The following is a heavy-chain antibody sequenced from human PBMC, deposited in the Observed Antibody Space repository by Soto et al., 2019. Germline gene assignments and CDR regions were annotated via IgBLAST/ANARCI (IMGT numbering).Heavy chain of an antibody. CDR2: IVVGSGNT. D-gene: IGHD3-22*01. J-gene: IGHJ6*02. CDR3: AAGHFITMIVLYGMDV. CDR1: GFTFTSSA. Sequence: SLKVSCKASGFTFTSSAVQWVRQARGQRLEWIGWIVVGSGNTNYAQKFQERVTITRDMSTSTAYMELSSLRSEDTAVYYCAAGHFITMIVLYGMDVWGQGTTVTVSS. V-gene: IGHV1-58*01.